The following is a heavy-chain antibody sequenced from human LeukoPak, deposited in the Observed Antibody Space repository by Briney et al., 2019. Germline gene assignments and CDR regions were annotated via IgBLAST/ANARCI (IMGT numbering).Heavy chain of an antibody. V-gene: IGHV4-34*01. Sequence: SETLSLTCAVYGGSFRGYYWSWIRQPPGTGLEWIGEVNHSGSTNYNPSLKSRVTISEDTSKNQFSLKLGSVTAADTAVYYCARGGNIWSGLLGRNWFDPWGQGTLVTVSS. CDR3: ARGGNIWSGLLGRNWFDP. J-gene: IGHJ5*02. D-gene: IGHD3-3*01. CDR2: VNHSGST. CDR1: GGSFRGYY.